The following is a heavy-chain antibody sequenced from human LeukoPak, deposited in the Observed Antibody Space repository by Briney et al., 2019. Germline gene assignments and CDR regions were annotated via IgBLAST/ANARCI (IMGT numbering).Heavy chain of an antibody. D-gene: IGHD1-14*01. J-gene: IGHJ6*02. CDR1: GFTFSSYG. Sequence: GGSLRPSCAASGFTFSSYGMHWVRQAPGKGLEWVAVIWYDGSKKYYGDSVKGRFTISRDDSKKTLYLQMNSLRAEDTAVHYCARDLFIRIQRLKPYYGMDVWGQGTTVTVSS. V-gene: IGHV3-33*01. CDR3: ARDLFIRIQRLKPYYGMDV. CDR2: IWYDGSKK.